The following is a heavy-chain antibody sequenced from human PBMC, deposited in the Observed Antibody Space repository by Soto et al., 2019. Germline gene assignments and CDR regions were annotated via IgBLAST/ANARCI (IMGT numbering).Heavy chain of an antibody. D-gene: IGHD3-10*01. CDR1: GGSISSGGYY. CDR3: ARTIWFGELLEYNWFDP. J-gene: IGHJ5*02. V-gene: IGHV4-31*03. CDR2: IYYSGSA. Sequence: SETLSLTCTVSGGSISSGGYYWSWIRQHPGKGLEWIGYIYYSGSAYYNPSLKSRVTISVDTSKNQFSLKLSSVTAADTAVYYCARTIWFGELLEYNWFDPWGQGTLVTVSS.